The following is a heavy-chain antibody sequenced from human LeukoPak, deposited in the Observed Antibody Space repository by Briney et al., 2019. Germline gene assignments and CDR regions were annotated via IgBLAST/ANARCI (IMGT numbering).Heavy chain of an antibody. J-gene: IGHJ4*02. CDR2: INHSGST. Sequence: SETLSLTCTVSGGSISSSSYYWGWIRQPPGKGLEWIGEINHSGSTNYNPSLKGRVTISVDTSKNQFSLKLSSVTAADTAVYYCARGHYSGYDFDYWGQGTLVTVSS. CDR1: GGSISSSSYY. V-gene: IGHV4-39*07. CDR3: ARGHYSGYDFDY. D-gene: IGHD5-12*01.